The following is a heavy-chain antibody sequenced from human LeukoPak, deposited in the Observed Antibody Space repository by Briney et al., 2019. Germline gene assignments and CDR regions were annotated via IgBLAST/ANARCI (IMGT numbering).Heavy chain of an antibody. CDR3: AREGDYYGSGSYWEFDP. CDR2: INTNTGSP. J-gene: IGHJ5*02. Sequence: ASVKISCKASGYTFTDYILNWVRQAPGQGLEWMGWINTNTGSPTYAQGFTGRFVFSLDTSVSTAYLQINSLQAEDTAVFYCAREGDYYGSGSYWEFDPWGQGTLVTVSS. V-gene: IGHV7-4-1*02. CDR1: GYTFTDYI. D-gene: IGHD3-10*01.